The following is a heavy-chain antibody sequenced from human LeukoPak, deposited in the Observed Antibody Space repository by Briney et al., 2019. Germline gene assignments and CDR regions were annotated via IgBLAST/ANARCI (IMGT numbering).Heavy chain of an antibody. D-gene: IGHD6-19*01. V-gene: IGHV3-21*01. J-gene: IGHJ3*02. Sequence: GGSLRLSCAASGFTFSSYSMNWLRQAPGTRLEWVSSISSSRSYIYYADSVKGRFTFSRDNAKNSLYLQMNSLRAEDTAVYYCARGHPLVSVAVAGSVAFDIWGQGTMVTVSS. CDR2: ISSSRSYI. CDR1: GFTFSSYS. CDR3: ARGHPLVSVAVAGSVAFDI.